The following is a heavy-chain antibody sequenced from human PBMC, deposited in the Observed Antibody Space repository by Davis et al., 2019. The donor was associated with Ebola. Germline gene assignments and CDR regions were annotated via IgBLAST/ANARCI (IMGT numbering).Heavy chain of an antibody. CDR3: VRQGDLG. CDR2: IYYSEST. V-gene: IGHV4-30-4*01. J-gene: IGHJ4*02. Sequence: SETLSLTCTVSGGSISSGDYYWSWIRQPPGKGLEWIGYIYYSESTYYNPSLKSRVTISVEPSKNQFSLKLSSVTAADTAVYYCVRQGDLGWGQGTLVTVSS. D-gene: IGHD7-27*01. CDR1: GGSISSGDYY.